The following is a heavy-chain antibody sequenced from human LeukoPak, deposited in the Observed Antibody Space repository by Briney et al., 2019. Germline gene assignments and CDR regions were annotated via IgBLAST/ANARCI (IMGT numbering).Heavy chain of an antibody. V-gene: IGHV4-4*02. CDR2: IYHSGST. D-gene: IGHD5-18*01. CDR1: GGSISSSNW. CDR3: ARGALGDTAMVSYGY. Sequence: PSETLSLTCAVSGGSISSSNWWSWVRQPPGKGLEWIGEIYHSGSTNYNPSLKSRVTISVDKSKNQFPLKLSSVTAADTAVYYCARGALGDTAMVSYGYWGQGTLVTVSS. J-gene: IGHJ4*02.